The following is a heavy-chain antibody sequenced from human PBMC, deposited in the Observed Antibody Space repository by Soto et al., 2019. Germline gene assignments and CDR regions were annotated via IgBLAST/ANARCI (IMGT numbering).Heavy chain of an antibody. J-gene: IGHJ6*02. V-gene: IGHV3-33*01. CDR1: GSIFRGYG. CDR3: VGQLKQLVRRGSYYYYGMDV. Sequence: GGSLRLSCAASGSIFRGYGMHWVRQAPGKGLEWVAVIRCDGSDTNYAGSVMGRFTISRENAKNSLYLQMNSLRAEDTAVYYCVGQLKQLVRRGSYYYYGMDVWGQGTTVTVSS. CDR2: IRCDGSDT. D-gene: IGHD6-13*01.